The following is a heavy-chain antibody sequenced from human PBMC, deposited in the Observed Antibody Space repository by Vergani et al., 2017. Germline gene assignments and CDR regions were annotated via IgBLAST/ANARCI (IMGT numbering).Heavy chain of an antibody. Sequence: QVQLVQSGAEVKKPGASVKVSCKASGYTFTSYAMHWVRQAPGQRLEWMGWINAGNGNTKYSQKSQGRVTITRDTSASSAYMELSRLRSEDTAVYYCARMLLWFGEVDYWGQGTLVTVSS. J-gene: IGHJ4*02. CDR2: INAGNGNT. D-gene: IGHD3-10*01. V-gene: IGHV1-3*01. CDR1: GYTFTSYA. CDR3: ARMLLWFGEVDY.